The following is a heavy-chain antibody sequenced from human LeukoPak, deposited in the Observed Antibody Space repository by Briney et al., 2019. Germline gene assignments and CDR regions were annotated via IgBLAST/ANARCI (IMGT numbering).Heavy chain of an antibody. D-gene: IGHD6-13*01. CDR2: ISGSGGGT. J-gene: IGHJ4*02. V-gene: IGHV3-23*01. CDR3: ARRGAAGTYYFDY. CDR1: GFTFSSYV. Sequence: KSGGSLRLSCAASGFTFSSYVMSWVRQAPGKGLEWVSAISGSGGGTYYADSVKGRFTISRDDSKNTLYLQTNSLRAEDTAVYYCARRGAAGTYYFDYWGQGTLVTVSS.